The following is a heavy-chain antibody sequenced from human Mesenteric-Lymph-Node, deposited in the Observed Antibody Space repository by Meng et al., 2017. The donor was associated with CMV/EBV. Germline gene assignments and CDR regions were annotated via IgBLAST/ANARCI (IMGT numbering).Heavy chain of an antibody. V-gene: IGHV4-34*01. D-gene: IGHD6-19*01. CDR2: ITNSGST. CDR3: ARGPLYGSDTSCAEY. Sequence: VYDGTFGDNLVSWFRRPRGEGLEWIGEITNSGSTSYYPSLKNRVTISVDTSKSQFSLKVNSVADADTAVYYCARGPLYGSDTSCAEYWGQGTLVTVSS. CDR1: DGTFGDNL. J-gene: IGHJ4*02.